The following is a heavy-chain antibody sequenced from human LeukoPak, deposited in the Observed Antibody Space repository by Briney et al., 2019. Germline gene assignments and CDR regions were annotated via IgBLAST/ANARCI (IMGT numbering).Heavy chain of an antibody. V-gene: IGHV5-10-1*01. CDR3: ARTTGYYWNDQDY. D-gene: IGHD1-20*01. J-gene: IGHJ4*02. CDR1: GYNFISYW. CDR2: IDPSDSYT. Sequence: PGEPLKISCKGSGYNFISYWISWVRQMPGKGLEWMGRIDPSDSYTNYSPSFQGHVTISADKSISTAYLQWSSLKASDTAMYYCARTTGYYWNDQDYWGQGTLVTVPS.